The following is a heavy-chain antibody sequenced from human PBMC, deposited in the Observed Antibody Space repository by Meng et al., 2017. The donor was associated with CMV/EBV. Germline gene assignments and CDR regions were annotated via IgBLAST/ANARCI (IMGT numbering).Heavy chain of an antibody. V-gene: IGHV3-7*01. CDR2: IKQDGSEK. D-gene: IGHD2-2*01. Sequence: GGSLRLSCAASGFTFSSYWMSWVRQAPGKGLEWVANIKQDGSEKYYVDSVKGRFTISRDNAKNSLYLQMNSLRAEDTAVYYCARGTKYHLRRWFDYWGQGTLVTVS. CDR3: ARGTKYHLRRWFDY. J-gene: IGHJ4*02. CDR1: GFTFSSYW.